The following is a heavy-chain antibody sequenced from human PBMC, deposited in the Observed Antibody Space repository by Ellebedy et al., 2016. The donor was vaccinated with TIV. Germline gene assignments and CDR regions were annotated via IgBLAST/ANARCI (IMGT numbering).Heavy chain of an antibody. CDR2: INPNSGGT. J-gene: IGHJ6*03. Sequence: ASVKVSXXASGYTFTGYYMHWVRQAPGQGLEWMGWINPNSGGTNYAQKFQGRVTMTRDTSISTAYMELSRLRSDDTAVYYCARGIQGRWYYMDVWGKGTTVTVSS. CDR3: ARGIQGRWYYMDV. CDR1: GYTFTGYY. V-gene: IGHV1-2*02.